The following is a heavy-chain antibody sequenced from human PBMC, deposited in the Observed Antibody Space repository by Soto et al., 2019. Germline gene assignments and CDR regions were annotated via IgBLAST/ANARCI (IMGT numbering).Heavy chain of an antibody. V-gene: IGHV4-34*01. CDR1: GGSFSGYY. J-gene: IGHJ5*02. CDR2: INHSGST. CDR3: ASGVPAAIRGNWFDP. D-gene: IGHD2-2*01. Sequence: LSLTCAVYGGSFSGYYWGWIRQPPGKGLEWIGEINHSGSTNYNPSLKSRVTISVDTSKNQFSLKLSSVTAADTAVYYCASGVPAAIRGNWFDPWGQGTLVTVSS.